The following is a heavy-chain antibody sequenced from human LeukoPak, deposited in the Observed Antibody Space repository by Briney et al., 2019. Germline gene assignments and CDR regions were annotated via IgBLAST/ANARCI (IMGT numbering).Heavy chain of an antibody. CDR2: IIPIFGTA. J-gene: IGHJ6*03. V-gene: IGHV1-69*05. Sequence: ASVKVSCKASGDTFSSYAISWVRQAPGQGLEWMGGIIPIFGTANYAQKFQGRVTITTDESTSTAYMVLSSLRSEDTAVYYCARDREKTASRVDYYYYMDVWGKGTTVTVSS. D-gene: IGHD2-2*01. CDR3: ARDREKTASRVDYYYYMDV. CDR1: GDTFSSYA.